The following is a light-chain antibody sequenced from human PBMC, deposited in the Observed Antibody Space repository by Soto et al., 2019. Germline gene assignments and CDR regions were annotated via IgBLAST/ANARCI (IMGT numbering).Light chain of an antibody. CDR1: SSDVGAYNY. Sequence: QSALTQPPSASGSPGQSVAISCTGTSSDVGAYNYVSWYQQYAGKAPKLMIYEVRNRPSGVSNRFSGSKSGNTASLTISGLQAEDEADYYCTSYTASTTVAFGTGTKVTVL. CDR3: TSYTASTTVA. V-gene: IGLV2-14*01. J-gene: IGLJ1*01. CDR2: EVR.